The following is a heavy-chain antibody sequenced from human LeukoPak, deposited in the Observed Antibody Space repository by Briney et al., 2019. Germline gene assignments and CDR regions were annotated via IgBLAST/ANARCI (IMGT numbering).Heavy chain of an antibody. V-gene: IGHV3-21*01. CDR1: GFTFSSYS. J-gene: IGHJ4*02. CDR2: ISSSSSYI. CDR3: AKGSGWYADY. Sequence: GGSLRLSCADSGFTFSSYSMNWVRQAPGKGLEWVSSISSSSSYIYYADSVKGRFTISRDNAKNSLYLQMNSLRAEDTAVYYCAKGSGWYADYWGQGTLVTVSS. D-gene: IGHD6-13*01.